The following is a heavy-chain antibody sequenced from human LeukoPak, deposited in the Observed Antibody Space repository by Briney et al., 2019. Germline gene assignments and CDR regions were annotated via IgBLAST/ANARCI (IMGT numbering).Heavy chain of an antibody. J-gene: IGHJ5*02. Sequence: GGSLRLSCAASRFTFSNYAMSWVRQAPGKGLEWVSTISGSGGSTYYADSVKGRFTISRDNSKKKLFLQMNSLRAKDAAVYYCARQAVAVINWFDPWGQGTLVTVSS. CDR3: ARQAVAVINWFDP. D-gene: IGHD6-19*01. CDR2: ISGSGGST. V-gene: IGHV3-23*01. CDR1: RFTFSNYA.